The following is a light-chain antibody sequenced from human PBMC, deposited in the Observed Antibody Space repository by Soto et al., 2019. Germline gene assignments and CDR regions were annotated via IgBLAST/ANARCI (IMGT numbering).Light chain of an antibody. Sequence: QSVLTQPPSASGTPGQRVTISCSGSISNLGSNFVFWYQQLPGAAPKLLISRNDQRPSGVPDRFSGSKSGNSASLAISGLRSEDEADYHCAAWDDSLRGVVFGGGTQLTVL. J-gene: IGLJ3*02. V-gene: IGLV1-47*01. CDR1: ISNLGSNF. CDR3: AAWDDSLRGVV. CDR2: RND.